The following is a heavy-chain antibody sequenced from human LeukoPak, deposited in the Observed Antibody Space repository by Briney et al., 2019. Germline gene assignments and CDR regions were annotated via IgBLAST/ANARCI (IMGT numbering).Heavy chain of an antibody. D-gene: IGHD3-3*01. CDR2: ISWNSGSI. V-gene: IGHV3-9*01. J-gene: IGHJ4*02. CDR3: ARGMRFLEWYNDY. Sequence: GGSLRLSCAASGFTFDDYAMHWVRQAPGKGLEWVSGISWNSGSIGYADSVKGRFTISRDNAKNSLYLQMNSLRAEDTAMYYCARGMRFLEWYNDYWGQGTLVTVSS. CDR1: GFTFDDYA.